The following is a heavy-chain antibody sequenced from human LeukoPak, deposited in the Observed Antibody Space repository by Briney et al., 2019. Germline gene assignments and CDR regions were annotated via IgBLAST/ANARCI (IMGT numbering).Heavy chain of an antibody. J-gene: IGHJ5*02. D-gene: IGHD6-13*01. CDR3: ARAYFSSWYMNWFDP. CDR2: IYYTGPT. Sequence: SETLSLTCTVSGASISGSRYYWGWIRQPPGKGLEWIGNIYYTGPTYYNASLESRVTISLDTSKNQFSLKLNSVTAADTAVYYCARAYFSSWYMNWFDPWGQGTLVTVSS. CDR1: GASISGSRYY. V-gene: IGHV4-39*01.